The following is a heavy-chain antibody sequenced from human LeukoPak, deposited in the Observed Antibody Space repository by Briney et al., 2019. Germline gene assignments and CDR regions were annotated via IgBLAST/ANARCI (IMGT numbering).Heavy chain of an antibody. CDR3: AGRRRTRYCSSTSCYANWFVP. V-gene: IGHV1-2*02. D-gene: IGHD2-2*01. J-gene: IGHJ5*02. CDR1: GYTFTGYY. Sequence: ASVKVSCKASGYTFTGYYMHWVRQAPGQGLEWMGWINPNSGGTNYAQKFQGRVTMTRDTSISTAYMELSRLRSDDTAVYYRAGRRRTRYCSSTSCYANWFVPWGQGTLVTVSS. CDR2: INPNSGGT.